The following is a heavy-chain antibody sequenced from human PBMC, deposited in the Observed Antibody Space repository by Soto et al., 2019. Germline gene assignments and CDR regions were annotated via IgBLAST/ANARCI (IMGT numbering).Heavy chain of an antibody. Sequence: SVKVSCKASGGTFSSYAISWVRQAPGQGLEWMGGIIPIFGTANYAQKFQGRVTITADESTSTAYMELSSLRSEDTAVYYCASRDGYNYFAFDIWGQGTMVTVSS. CDR2: IIPIFGTA. D-gene: IGHD5-12*01. CDR1: GGTFSSYA. CDR3: ASRDGYNYFAFDI. J-gene: IGHJ3*02. V-gene: IGHV1-69*13.